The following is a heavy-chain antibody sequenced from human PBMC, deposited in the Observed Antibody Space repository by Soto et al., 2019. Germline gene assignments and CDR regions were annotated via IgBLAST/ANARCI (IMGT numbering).Heavy chain of an antibody. CDR1: GFTFSSYA. V-gene: IGHV3-23*01. CDR3: AKDHGTKLRYFDWLPFDP. CDR2: ISGSGGST. J-gene: IGHJ5*02. Sequence: EVQLLESGGGLVQPGGSLRLSCAASGFTFSSYAMSWVRQAPGKGLEWVSAISGSGGSTYYADSVKSRFTISRDNSKKTLYLKMNSVRAEDTAVYYCAKDHGTKLRYFDWLPFDPWGQGTLVTASS. D-gene: IGHD3-9*01.